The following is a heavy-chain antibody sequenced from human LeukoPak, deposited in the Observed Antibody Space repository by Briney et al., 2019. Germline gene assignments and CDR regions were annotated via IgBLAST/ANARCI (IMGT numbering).Heavy chain of an antibody. CDR1: GYTFTSYG. Sequence: ASVKVSCKASGYTFTSYGISWVRQAPGQGLEWMGWISAYNGNTNYAQKLQGRVTMTTDSSTGTAYMELRSLSSDDTAVYYCARLYGPHYFDYWGQGTLVTVSS. D-gene: IGHD2-8*01. CDR2: ISAYNGNT. V-gene: IGHV1-18*01. CDR3: ARLYGPHYFDY. J-gene: IGHJ4*02.